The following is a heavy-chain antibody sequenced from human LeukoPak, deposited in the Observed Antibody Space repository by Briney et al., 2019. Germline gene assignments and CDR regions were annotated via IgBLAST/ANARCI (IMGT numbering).Heavy chain of an antibody. CDR1: GFTLSSNY. CDR2: IYSGGST. CDR3: VRRGLLGDSPWGFEY. J-gene: IGHJ4*02. Sequence: GGSLRLSCAASGFTLSSNYMSWVRQAPRKGLEWVSVIYSGGSTYYADSVKGRFTISRDNSKNTLYLQMNSLGAEDTAVYYCVRRGLLGDSPWGFEYWGQGTLVTVCS. D-gene: IGHD2-21*01. V-gene: IGHV3-66*02.